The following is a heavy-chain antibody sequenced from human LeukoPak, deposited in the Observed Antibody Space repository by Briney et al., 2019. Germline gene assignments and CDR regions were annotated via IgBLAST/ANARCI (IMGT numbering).Heavy chain of an antibody. CDR3: ARVGKGSYPRNYFDY. Sequence: GEALKISCEGSGYYFTDYGIAWVRQLPGKGLDYMGIIYAGDSETRYSPSFQGQVTMSAGKSISIAYLQWSGLKASDTAMYYCARVGKGSYPRNYFDYWGQGTLVTVSS. CDR2: IYAGDSET. J-gene: IGHJ4*02. D-gene: IGHD1-26*01. CDR1: GYYFTDYG. V-gene: IGHV5-51*01.